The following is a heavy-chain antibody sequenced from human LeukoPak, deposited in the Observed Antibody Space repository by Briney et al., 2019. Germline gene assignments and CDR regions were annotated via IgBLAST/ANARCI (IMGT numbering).Heavy chain of an antibody. J-gene: IGHJ6*02. V-gene: IGHV3-23*01. D-gene: IGHD1-14*01. CDR3: ARDSNRYYYYYGMDV. CDR1: GFTFSNYA. Sequence: GGSLRLSCAASGFTFSNYAISWVRQAPGKGLEWVSAITGSGGSTYYADSVKGRFTISRDNSKNTLYLQMNSLRAEDTAVYYCARDSNRYYYYYGMDVWGQGTTVTVSS. CDR2: ITGSGGST.